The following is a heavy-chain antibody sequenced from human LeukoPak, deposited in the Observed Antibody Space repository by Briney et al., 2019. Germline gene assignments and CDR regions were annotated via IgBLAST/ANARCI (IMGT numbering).Heavy chain of an antibody. CDR3: ASGDKSWYYYDSSGYLDY. CDR2: IYYSGST. V-gene: IGHV4-39*01. J-gene: IGHJ4*02. CDR1: SGSISSSSYY. D-gene: IGHD3-22*01. Sequence: SETLSLTCTVSSGSISSSSYYWGWIRQPPGKGLEWIGSIYYSGSTYYNPSLKSRVTISVDTSKNQFSLKLSSVTAADTAVYYCASGDKSWYYYDSSGYLDYWGQGTLVTVSS.